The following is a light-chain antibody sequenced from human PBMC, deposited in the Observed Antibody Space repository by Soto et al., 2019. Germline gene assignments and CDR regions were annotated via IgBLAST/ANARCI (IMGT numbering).Light chain of an antibody. CDR2: EVS. Sequence: QSALTQPPSASGSPRQSVTISCTGTSSDVGGYDYVSWYQQHPGKAPKLMIYEVSKRPSGVPDRFSGSKSDNTASLTVSGLQAEDEADYYCSSYAGSNNLVFGGGTQLTVL. V-gene: IGLV2-8*01. CDR3: SSYAGSNNLV. J-gene: IGLJ3*02. CDR1: SSDVGGYDY.